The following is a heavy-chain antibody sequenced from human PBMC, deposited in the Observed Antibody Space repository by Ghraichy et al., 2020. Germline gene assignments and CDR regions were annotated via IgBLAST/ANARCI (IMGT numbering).Heavy chain of an antibody. J-gene: IGHJ4*02. D-gene: IGHD7-27*01. V-gene: IGHV3-43*01. Sequence: GGSLRLSCAASGFSFEDHTMHWVRQAPGKGLEWVSLISWDGGSTYYTDSVKGRFTISRDNSKNFLYLQMSSLRTEDTAFYYCARENSTTGDYLYFDYLVRGTLVSISS. CDR2: ISWDGGST. CDR3: ARENSTTGDYLYFDY. CDR1: GFSFEDHT.